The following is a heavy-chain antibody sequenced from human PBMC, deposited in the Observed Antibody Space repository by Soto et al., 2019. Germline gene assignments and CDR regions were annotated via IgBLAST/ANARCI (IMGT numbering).Heavy chain of an antibody. J-gene: IGHJ4*02. D-gene: IGHD2-15*01. V-gene: IGHV1-2*02. CDR1: GYVFTDHL. CDR2: VHPDSGGT. CDR3: ARGAQGFFPVSGISFYFDH. Sequence: ASVKVSCKTSGYVFTDHLIHWVRQSPGQGLQWVGWVHPDSGGTNVAQAFQDRVTMTADTSITTAYMDLARLRPDDTAIFYCARGAQGFFPVSGISFYFDHWGQGTPVTVSS.